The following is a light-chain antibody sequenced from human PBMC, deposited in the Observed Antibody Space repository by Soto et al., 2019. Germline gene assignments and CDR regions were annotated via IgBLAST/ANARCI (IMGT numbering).Light chain of an antibody. CDR1: SSDIGAYNF. Sequence: QSALTQPASVSGSPGQSITISCTGTSSDIGAYNFVSWYQQHPGKAPKLMLYDVNIRPSGVSNRFSGSNSGNTASLTISGLQAEDEADYYCTSWTTSTTMIFGGGTKLTVL. CDR3: TSWTTSTTMI. J-gene: IGLJ2*01. CDR2: DVN. V-gene: IGLV2-14*03.